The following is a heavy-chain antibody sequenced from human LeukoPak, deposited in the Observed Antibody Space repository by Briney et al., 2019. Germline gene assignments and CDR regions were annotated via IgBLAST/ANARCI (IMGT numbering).Heavy chain of an antibody. CDR1: GFTFSSYW. Sequence: PGGSLRLSCAASGFTFSSYWMSWVRQAPGKGLEWVASIKQDGSEKYYVDSVKGRFTISRDNAKNSLYLQMNSLRAEDMALYYCAKDRGSGWYYFDYWGQGTLVTVSS. J-gene: IGHJ4*02. V-gene: IGHV3-7*03. D-gene: IGHD6-19*01. CDR2: IKQDGSEK. CDR3: AKDRGSGWYYFDY.